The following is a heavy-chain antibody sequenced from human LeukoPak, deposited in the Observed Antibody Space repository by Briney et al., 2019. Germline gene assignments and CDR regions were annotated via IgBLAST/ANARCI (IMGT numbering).Heavy chain of an antibody. V-gene: IGHV3-23*01. Sequence: GXXLRLSCAASGFTFSSYAMSWVRQAPGKGLEWVSAISGSGGSTYYEDSGKGRFTISRDNSKNTLYLQMNSLRAEDTAVYYCAKDNVVVVAATFDYWGQGTLVTVSS. CDR2: ISGSGGST. CDR3: AKDNVVVVAATFDY. CDR1: GFTFSSYA. J-gene: IGHJ4*02. D-gene: IGHD2-15*01.